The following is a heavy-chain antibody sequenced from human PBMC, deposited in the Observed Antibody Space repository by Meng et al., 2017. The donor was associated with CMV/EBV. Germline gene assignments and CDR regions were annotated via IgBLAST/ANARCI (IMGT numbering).Heavy chain of an antibody. CDR3: ARDPGVLRFLEWLGHGMDV. CDR1: GFTFSSYW. J-gene: IGHJ6*02. V-gene: IGHV3-74*01. CDR2: INSDGSST. Sequence: GESLKISCAASGFTFSSYWMHWVRQAPGKGLVWVSRINSDGSSTSYADSVKGRFTISRDNAKNSLYLQMNSLRAEDTAVYYCARDPGVLRFLEWLGHGMDVWGQGTTVTVSS. D-gene: IGHD3-3*01.